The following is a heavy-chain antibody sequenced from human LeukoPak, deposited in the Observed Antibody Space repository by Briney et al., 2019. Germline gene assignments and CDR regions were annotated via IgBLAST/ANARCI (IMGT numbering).Heavy chain of an antibody. J-gene: IGHJ4*02. Sequence: SETLSLTCTVSGGSISSYCWSWIRQPPGKGLEWIGYMYYSGSTNYNPSLKSLVTISVDTSKNQFSLKLSSVTAADTAVYYCARGYGSGSYSHFDYWGQGTLVTVSS. CDR3: ARGYGSGSYSHFDY. V-gene: IGHV4-59*01. CDR2: MYYSGST. D-gene: IGHD3-10*01. CDR1: GGSISSYC.